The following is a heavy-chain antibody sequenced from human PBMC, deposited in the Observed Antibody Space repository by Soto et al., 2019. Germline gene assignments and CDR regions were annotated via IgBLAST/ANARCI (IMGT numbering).Heavy chain of an antibody. J-gene: IGHJ3*02. CDR1: GFTFSSYW. CDR2: IKQDGSEK. V-gene: IGHV3-7*01. Sequence: EVQLVESGGGLVQPGGSLRLSCAASGFTFSSYWMSWVRQAPGKGLEWVANIKQDGSEKYYVDSVKGRFTISRDNAKNSLYLQMNSLRAEDTAVYYCARDSPRGPGYCSGGSCYPDAFDIWGQGTMVTVSS. D-gene: IGHD2-15*01. CDR3: ARDSPRGPGYCSGGSCYPDAFDI.